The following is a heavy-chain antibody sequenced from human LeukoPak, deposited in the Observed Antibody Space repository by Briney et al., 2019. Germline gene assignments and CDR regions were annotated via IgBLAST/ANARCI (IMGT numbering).Heavy chain of an antibody. J-gene: IGHJ1*01. Sequence: ASVKVSCKASGYTFTGYFIHWVRQAPGQGREWMGWINPNSGGTNYAQKFQGRVTMTRDTSISTAYMELSRLRSDDTAVYYCAREWYGEVYFQHWGQGTLVTVSS. D-gene: IGHD4-17*01. CDR2: INPNSGGT. V-gene: IGHV1-2*02. CDR1: GYTFTGYF. CDR3: AREWYGEVYFQH.